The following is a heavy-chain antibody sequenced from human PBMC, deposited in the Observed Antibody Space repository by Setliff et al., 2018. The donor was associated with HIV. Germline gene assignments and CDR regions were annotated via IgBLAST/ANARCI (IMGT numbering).Heavy chain of an antibody. D-gene: IGHD2-2*01. CDR3: ARAGEYRFDY. J-gene: IGHJ4*02. CDR2: ISGSASST. V-gene: IGHV3-23*01. Sequence: GGSLRLSCAASGFTFSSYAMSWVRQAPGKGLEWVSAISGSASSTYYADSVKGRFTISRDNSKNTLYLQMNSLRVDDTAVYYCARAGEYRFDYWGQGTLVTVSS. CDR1: GFTFSSYA.